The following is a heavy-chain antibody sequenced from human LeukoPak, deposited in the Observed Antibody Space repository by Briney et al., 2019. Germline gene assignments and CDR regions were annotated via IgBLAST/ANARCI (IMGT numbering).Heavy chain of an antibody. CDR3: ARRLTQYDCFDP. CDR2: TYYRSTWYN. J-gene: IGHJ5*02. Sequence: SQTLSLTCAVSGYSVSSNSVTWNWIRQSPSRGLEWLGRTYYRSTWYNDYAVSVRGRITVNPDTSKNQFSLHLNSLTPEDTAVYYCARRLTQYDCFDPWGQGTLVTVSS. D-gene: IGHD2-2*01. V-gene: IGHV6-1*01. CDR1: GYSVSSNSVT.